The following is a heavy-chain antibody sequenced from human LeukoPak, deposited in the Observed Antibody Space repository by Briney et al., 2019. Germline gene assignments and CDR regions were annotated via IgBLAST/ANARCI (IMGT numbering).Heavy chain of an antibody. D-gene: IGHD5-18*01. CDR3: ASGGYSYGLLY. CDR2: IIGRGGST. CDR1: GFTFSNYA. Sequence: GGSLRLSCAASGFTFSNYAMSWVRQAPGKGLEWVSTIIGRGGSTDYADSVKGRFTISRDNSKNTPYVQMNSLRAEDTAVYYCASGGYSYGLLYWGQGTLVTVSS. V-gene: IGHV3-23*01. J-gene: IGHJ4*02.